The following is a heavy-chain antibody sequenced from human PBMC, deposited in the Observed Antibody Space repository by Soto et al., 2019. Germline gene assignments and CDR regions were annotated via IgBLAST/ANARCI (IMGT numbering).Heavy chain of an antibody. CDR3: ATLSAAMRRYDYSSDRDYYYYGMDV. J-gene: IGHJ6*02. CDR2: IIPIFGTA. CDR1: GGTFSSYA. D-gene: IGHD2-2*01. V-gene: IGHV1-69*13. Sequence: SVKVSCKASGGTFSSYAISWVRQAPGQGLEWMGGIIPIFGTANYAQKFQGRVTITADESTSTAYMELSSLRSEDTAVYYCATLSAAMRRYDYSSDRDYYYYGMDVWGQGTTVTVSS.